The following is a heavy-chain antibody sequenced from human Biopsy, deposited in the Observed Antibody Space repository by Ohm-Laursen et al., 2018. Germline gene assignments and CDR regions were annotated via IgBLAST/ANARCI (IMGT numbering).Heavy chain of an antibody. CDR1: GGSIISYY. J-gene: IGHJ4*02. V-gene: IGHV4-59*01. CDR2: IHHAQSA. Sequence: SETLSLTCCVSGGSIISYYWTWIRQPPGKGLEWVGYIHHAQSATYSPSLKSRVTMSVDTSQNQFSLNLNSVTAADTAVYYCAADINVWNVNYWGQGTLVTVSS. CDR3: AADINVWNVNY. D-gene: IGHD1-1*01.